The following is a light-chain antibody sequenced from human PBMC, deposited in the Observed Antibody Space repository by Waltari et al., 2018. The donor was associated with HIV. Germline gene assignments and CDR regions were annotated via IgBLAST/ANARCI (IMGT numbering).Light chain of an antibody. CDR1: QDINNA. CDR3: QHFNSYPYT. CDR2: DAS. V-gene: IGKV1-13*02. J-gene: IGKJ2*01. Sequence: AIQLTQSPPSLSASIDDGSPIACRASQDINNALAWYRRKSGKAPQLVIYDASSLESGVPSRISGSGSGTNFTLTISSLQPEDFATYYCQHFNSYPYTFGQGTKLEIK.